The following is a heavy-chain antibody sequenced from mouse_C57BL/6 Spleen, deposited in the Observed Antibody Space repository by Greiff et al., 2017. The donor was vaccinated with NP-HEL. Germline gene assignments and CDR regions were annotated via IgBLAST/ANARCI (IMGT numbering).Heavy chain of an antibody. J-gene: IGHJ2*01. CDR2: IYPGSGST. V-gene: IGHV1-55*01. CDR1: GYTFTSYW. CDR3: ARRSGEELGHFDY. Sequence: QVQLQQPGAELVKPGASVKMSCKASGYTFTSYWITWVKQRPGQGLEWIGDIYPGSGSTNYNEKFKSKATLTVDTSSSTAYMQLSSLTSEDSAVYYGARRSGEELGHFDYWGQGTTLTVSS. D-gene: IGHD1-3*01.